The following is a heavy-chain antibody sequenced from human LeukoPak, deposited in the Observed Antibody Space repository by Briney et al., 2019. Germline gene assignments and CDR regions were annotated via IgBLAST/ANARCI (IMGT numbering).Heavy chain of an antibody. CDR2: INPNSGGT. CDR1: GYTFTGYY. D-gene: IGHD2-2*01. Sequence: ASVKVSCKASGYTFTGYYTHWVRQAPGQGLEWMGWINPNSGGTNYAQKFQGRVTMTRDTSISTAYMELSRLTSDDTAIFYCARGVPASITYFQHWGQGTLVTVSS. J-gene: IGHJ1*01. V-gene: IGHV1-2*02. CDR3: ARGVPASITYFQH.